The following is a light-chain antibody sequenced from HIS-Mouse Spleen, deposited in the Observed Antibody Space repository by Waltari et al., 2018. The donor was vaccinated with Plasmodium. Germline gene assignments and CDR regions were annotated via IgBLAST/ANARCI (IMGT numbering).Light chain of an antibody. Sequence: DLQMTQSPSSLSASVGDRVTITCRASQSISSYLNWYQQKPGKAPKLLIYAASILQSGVPSRFSGSGSGTDFTLTISSLQPEDFATYYCQQSYSTWTFGQGTKVEIK. J-gene: IGKJ1*01. CDR3: QQSYSTWT. V-gene: IGKV1-39*01. CDR1: QSISSY. CDR2: AAS.